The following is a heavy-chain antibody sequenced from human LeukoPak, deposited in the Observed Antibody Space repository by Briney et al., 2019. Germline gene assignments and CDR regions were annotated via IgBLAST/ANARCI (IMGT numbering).Heavy chain of an antibody. CDR2: INHSGST. D-gene: IGHD3-22*01. Sequence: SETLSLTCAVYGGSFSGYYWSWTRQPPGKGLEWIGEINHSGSTNYNPSLKSRVTISVDTSKNQFSLKLSSVTAADTAVYYCARGRLPMYYYDSSGYKYWGQGTLVTVSS. CDR1: GGSFSGYY. CDR3: ARGRLPMYYYDSSGYKY. J-gene: IGHJ4*02. V-gene: IGHV4-34*01.